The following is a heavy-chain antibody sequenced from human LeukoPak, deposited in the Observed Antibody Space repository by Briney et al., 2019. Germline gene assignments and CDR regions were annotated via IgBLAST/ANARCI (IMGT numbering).Heavy chain of an antibody. D-gene: IGHD2-15*01. CDR2: IRSRANSYAT. V-gene: IGHV3-73*01. Sequence: GGSLKLSCAASGFTFSDSGMHWVRQASGKGLEWVGRIRSRANSYATAYAASVRGRFTISRDDSKNTAYLQMNSLRTEDTAVYYCTRWYCSGGSCYSDYWGQGTLVTVSS. CDR1: GFTFSDSG. CDR3: TRWYCSGGSCYSDY. J-gene: IGHJ4*02.